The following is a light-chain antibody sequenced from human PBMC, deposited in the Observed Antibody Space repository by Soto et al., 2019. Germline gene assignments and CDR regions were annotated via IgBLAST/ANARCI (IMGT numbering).Light chain of an antibody. CDR1: SPDVGGSNS. CDR3: CSYVGRYTGVL. Sequence: QSVLTQPRSVSGSPGQTVTISCTGTSPDVGGSNSVSWYQQYPGQAPKLIIYDVSQRPSGVPDRFSGSKSGNTASLTIYGLQGEDEADYHCCSYVGRYTGVLFGGGTKLTVL. J-gene: IGLJ2*01. V-gene: IGLV2-11*01. CDR2: DVS.